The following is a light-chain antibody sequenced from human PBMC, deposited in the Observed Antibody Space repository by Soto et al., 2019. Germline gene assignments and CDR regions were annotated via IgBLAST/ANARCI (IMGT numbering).Light chain of an antibody. V-gene: IGKV3-11*01. Sequence: EIVLTQSPATLSLSPGERATLSCRASQSVGIYLAWYQQKPGQAPRLLIHDASNRATGIPARFSGSGSGTDFTLTISNLGPEDFAVYYCQQRDNWPPYPFGQGTKLEIK. CDR2: DAS. CDR1: QSVGIY. CDR3: QQRDNWPPYP. J-gene: IGKJ2*01.